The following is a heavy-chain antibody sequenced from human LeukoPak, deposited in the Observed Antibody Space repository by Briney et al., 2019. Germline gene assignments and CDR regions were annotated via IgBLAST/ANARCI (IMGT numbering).Heavy chain of an antibody. V-gene: IGHV4-39*01. Sequence: SETLSLTCTVSGSSISSSSYYWGWIRQPPGKGLEWVGSIYYSGSTFYNPSLKSRVTVSVDPSKNQFSLKLSSVTAADTAVYYCARHSGYSYGYAYYYYSMDVWGKGTTVTVSS. CDR2: IYYSGST. CDR1: GSSISSSSYY. J-gene: IGHJ6*03. D-gene: IGHD5-18*01. CDR3: ARHSGYSYGYAYYYYSMDV.